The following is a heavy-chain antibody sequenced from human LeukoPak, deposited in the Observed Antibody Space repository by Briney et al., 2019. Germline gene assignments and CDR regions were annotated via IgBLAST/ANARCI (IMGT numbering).Heavy chain of an antibody. D-gene: IGHD4-17*01. Sequence: GGSLRLSCAASTFIFSDYAMTWVRQAPGKGLEWVSTISGGGDATYYAHSVKGRFTISRDNSKNTLYLQMNSLRAEDTAVYYCAKESVTTSFDYWGQGTLVTVSS. CDR1: TFIFSDYA. J-gene: IGHJ4*02. V-gene: IGHV3-23*01. CDR3: AKESVTTSFDY. CDR2: ISGGGDAT.